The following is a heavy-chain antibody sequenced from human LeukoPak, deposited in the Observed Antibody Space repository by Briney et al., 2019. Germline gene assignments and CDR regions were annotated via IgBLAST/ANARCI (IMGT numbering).Heavy chain of an antibody. CDR1: GGTFSSYA. CDR2: IIPIFGTA. V-gene: IGHV1-69*05. CDR3: ARDQIGYCSSTSCSPEGAYYYYMDV. J-gene: IGHJ6*03. D-gene: IGHD2-2*03. Sequence: SVKVSCKASGGTFSSYAISWVRQAPGQGLEWMGGIIPIFGTANYAQKFQGRVTITTDESTSTAYMELSSLRSEDTAVYYCARDQIGYCSSTSCSPEGAYYYYMDVWGKGTTVTVSS.